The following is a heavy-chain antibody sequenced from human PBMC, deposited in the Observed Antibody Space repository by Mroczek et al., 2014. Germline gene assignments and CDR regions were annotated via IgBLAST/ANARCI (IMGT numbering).Heavy chain of an antibody. D-gene: IGHD3-10*01. CDR1: DSPSVATG. CDR3: ARGDALIGLIDY. CDR2: NSDGSST. Sequence: VQLVEVWGGLVQPGGSLRLSVQPLDSPSVATGCTGSAKLQGRAGVGLTINSDGSSTSYADSVKGRFTISRDNAKNTLYLQMNSLRAEDTAVYYCARGDALIGLIDYWGQGTLVTVSS. J-gene: IGHJ4*02. V-gene: IGHV3-74*01.